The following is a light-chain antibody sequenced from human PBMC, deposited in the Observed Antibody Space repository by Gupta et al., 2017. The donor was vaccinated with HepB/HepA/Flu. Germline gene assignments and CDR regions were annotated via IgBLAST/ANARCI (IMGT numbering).Light chain of an antibody. V-gene: IGKV1-39*01. CDR1: PSISTY. CDR2: AAS. J-gene: IGKJ5*01. Sequence: DIQLTQSPSSLSASIGDRVIITGRASPSISTYLSWYQQESGKAPKLLIYAASNLQSGVPSRFSGSGSWTDFTITIGSMQPEDFATYYCQQSYSTPITFGQGTRLQIK. CDR3: QQSYSTPIT.